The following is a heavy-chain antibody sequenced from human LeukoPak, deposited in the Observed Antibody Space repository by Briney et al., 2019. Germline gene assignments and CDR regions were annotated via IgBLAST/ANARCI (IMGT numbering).Heavy chain of an antibody. CDR3: AKDLGGRRSNEGYCSGGSCYPPDY. J-gene: IGHJ4*02. V-gene: IGHV3-66*01. D-gene: IGHD2-15*01. Sequence: GGSLRLSCAASGFTVSSNYMSWVRQAPGKGLEWVSVIYSGGSTYYADSVKGRFTISRDNSKNTLYLQMNSLRAEDTAVYYCAKDLGGRRSNEGYCSGGSCYPPDYWGQGTLVTVSS. CDR2: IYSGGST. CDR1: GFTVSSNY.